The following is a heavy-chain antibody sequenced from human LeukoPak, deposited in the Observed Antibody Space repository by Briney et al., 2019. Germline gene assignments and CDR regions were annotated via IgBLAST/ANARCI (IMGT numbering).Heavy chain of an antibody. CDR3: VKAIDSGGYNFERGANY. D-gene: IGHD3-22*01. J-gene: IGHJ4*02. Sequence: PGRSLRLSCGASGFTFSSYAMHWVRQAPGKGLEWVTVISHDGYNKYYADSVKGRFTISSDNSKNMVFLQMNSLRVEDTALYYCVKAIDSGGYNFERGANYWGQGTLVTVSS. V-gene: IGHV3-30*04. CDR1: GFTFSSYA. CDR2: ISHDGYNK.